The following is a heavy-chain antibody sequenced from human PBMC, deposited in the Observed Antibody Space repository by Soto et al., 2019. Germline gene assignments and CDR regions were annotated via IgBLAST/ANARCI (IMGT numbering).Heavy chain of an antibody. V-gene: IGHV2-5*02. D-gene: IGHD2-2*01. CDR3: ARLIGYCSSTSCQGYWFDP. Sequence: GSGPTLVNPTQTLTLTCTFSGFSLSTSGVGVGWIRQPPGKALEWLALIYWDDDKRYSPSLKSRLTITKDTSKNQVVLTMTNMDPVDTATYYCARLIGYCSSTSCQGYWFDPWGQGTLVTVSS. J-gene: IGHJ5*02. CDR1: GFSLSTSGVG. CDR2: IYWDDDK.